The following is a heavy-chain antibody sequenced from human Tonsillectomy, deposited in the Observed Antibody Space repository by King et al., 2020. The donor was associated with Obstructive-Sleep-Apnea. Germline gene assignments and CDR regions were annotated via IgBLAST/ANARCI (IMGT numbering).Heavy chain of an antibody. V-gene: IGHV4-4*02. Sequence: QVQLQESGPGLVKPSGTLSLTCAVSGDSITNSNWWSWVRQPPGKGLEWIGEIDHSGSTNYNPSLKSRVTISVDKATNQFSLNLRSLTAAATAVYHCARDLFSSGPHGMDVWGQGTTVTVSS. CDR2: IDHSGST. D-gene: IGHD3-10*01. CDR3: ARDLFSSGPHGMDV. CDR1: GDSITNSNW. J-gene: IGHJ6*02.